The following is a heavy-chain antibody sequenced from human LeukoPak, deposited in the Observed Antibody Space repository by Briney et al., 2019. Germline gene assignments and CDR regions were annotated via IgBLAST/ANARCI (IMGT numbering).Heavy chain of an antibody. CDR1: GGSISSGSYY. J-gene: IGHJ5*02. CDR3: ARKQLAQLYNWFDP. Sequence: SETLSLTCTVSGGSISSGSYYWSWIRQPAGKGLEWIGRIYTSGSTNYNPSLKSRVTISVDTSKNQFSLKLSSVTAADTAVYYCARKQLAQLYNWFDPWGQGTLVTVSS. CDR2: IYTSGST. D-gene: IGHD6-6*01. V-gene: IGHV4-61*02.